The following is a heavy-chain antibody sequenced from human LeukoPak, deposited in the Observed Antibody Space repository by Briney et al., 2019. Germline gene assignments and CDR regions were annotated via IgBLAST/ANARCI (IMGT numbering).Heavy chain of an antibody. CDR1: GFIFNTYA. J-gene: IGHJ4*02. CDR2: IASSGGGT. Sequence: PGGSLRLSCAASGFIFNTYAMSWVRQAPGKGLEWVSAIASSGGGTYYTDSVKGRFTIFRDNSKNTLYLQMNSLRGEDTAVYYCAERTSSRAFDYWGQGTLVTVSS. D-gene: IGHD6-13*01. CDR3: AERTSSRAFDY. V-gene: IGHV3-23*01.